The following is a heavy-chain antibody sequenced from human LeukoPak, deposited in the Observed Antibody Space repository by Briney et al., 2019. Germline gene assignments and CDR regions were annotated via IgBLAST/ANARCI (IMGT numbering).Heavy chain of an antibody. D-gene: IGHD3-22*01. J-gene: IGHJ4*02. V-gene: IGHV1-18*01. Sequence: GASVKVSCKASGYTFTSYGISWVRQAPGQGLEWMGWISAYNGNTNYAQKLQGRVTMTTDTSTSTAYMELRSLRSEDTAVYYCARVRGYYDSSGPRDYWGQGTLVTVSS. CDR3: ARVRGYYDSSGPRDY. CDR2: ISAYNGNT. CDR1: GYTFTSYG.